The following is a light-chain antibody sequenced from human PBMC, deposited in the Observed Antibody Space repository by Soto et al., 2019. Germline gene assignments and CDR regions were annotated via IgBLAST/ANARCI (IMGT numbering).Light chain of an antibody. Sequence: QPASVSGSPGQSITFSCTGTSSDVGGYNYVSWYQQHPGKAPKLMIYDVSNRPSGVSNRFSGSKSGNTASLTISGLQAEDEADYYCSSYTTSSTLLYVFGTGTKVTVL. J-gene: IGLJ1*01. V-gene: IGLV2-14*01. CDR3: SSYTTSSTLLYV. CDR2: DVS. CDR1: SSDVGGYNY.